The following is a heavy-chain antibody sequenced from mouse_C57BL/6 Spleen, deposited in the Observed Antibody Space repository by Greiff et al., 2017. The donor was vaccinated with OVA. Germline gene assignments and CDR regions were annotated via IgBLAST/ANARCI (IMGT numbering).Heavy chain of an antibody. D-gene: IGHD2-14*01. J-gene: IGHJ4*01. Sequence: DVKLQESGGGLVKPGGSLKLSCAASGFTFSDYGMHWVRQAPEKGLEWVAYISSGSSTIYYADTVKGRFTISRDNAKNTLFLQMTSLRSEDTAMYYCARGEYDDAMDYWGQGTTVTVSS. CDR1: GFTFSDYG. CDR2: ISSGSSTI. CDR3: ARGEYDDAMDY. V-gene: IGHV5-17*01.